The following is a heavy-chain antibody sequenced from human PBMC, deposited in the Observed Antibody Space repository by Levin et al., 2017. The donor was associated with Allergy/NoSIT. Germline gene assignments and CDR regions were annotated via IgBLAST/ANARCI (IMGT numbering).Heavy chain of an antibody. V-gene: IGHV1-18*01. CDR2: ISGYSGNT. CDR3: ARVSYFESSGYYYP. Sequence: ASVKVSFKASGFTFTTYGIIWVRQAPGQGLEWMGWISGYSGNTDYAQKFQGRVSMTTDTSTSTAYMELRNLRSDDTAVYYCARVSYFESSGYYYPWGQGTQVTVSS. CDR1: GFTFTTYG. D-gene: IGHD3-22*01. J-gene: IGHJ4*02.